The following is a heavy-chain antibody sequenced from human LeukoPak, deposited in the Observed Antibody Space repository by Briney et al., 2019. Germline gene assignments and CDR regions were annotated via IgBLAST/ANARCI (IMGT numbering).Heavy chain of an antibody. Sequence: ASVKVSCKASGGTFSSYAISWVRQAPGQGLEWMGGIIPIFGTANYAQKFQGRVTITADESTSTAYMELSSLRSEDTAVYYCARVSKKNYDFWSGYWDREYYFDYWGQGTLVTVSS. D-gene: IGHD3-3*01. CDR2: IIPIFGTA. J-gene: IGHJ4*02. V-gene: IGHV1-69*01. CDR3: ARVSKKNYDFWSGYWDREYYFDY. CDR1: GGTFSSYA.